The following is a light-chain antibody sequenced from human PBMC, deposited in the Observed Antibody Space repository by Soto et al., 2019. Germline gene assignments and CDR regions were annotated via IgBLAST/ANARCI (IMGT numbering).Light chain of an antibody. CDR3: QQYNNWRT. V-gene: IGKV3-15*01. Sequence: ETLMTQSPATLSVSPGERATLSCRASQSVNNNLAWYQQKLGQAPRVLICGASTRATGIPARFTGSGSGTEFILTITSLQSEDFAVYYCQQYNNWRTFGQGTKVDIK. J-gene: IGKJ1*01. CDR2: GAS. CDR1: QSVNNN.